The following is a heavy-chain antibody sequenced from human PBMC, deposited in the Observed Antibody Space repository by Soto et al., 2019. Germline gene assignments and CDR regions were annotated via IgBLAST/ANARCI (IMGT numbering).Heavy chain of an antibody. CDR1: GFTFSSYE. D-gene: IGHD5-12*01. V-gene: IGHV3-48*03. CDR2: ISSSGSTI. Sequence: GGSLRLSCAASGFTFSSYEMNWVRQAPGKGLEWVSYISSSGSTIYYADSVKGRFTISRDNAKNSLYLQMNSLRAEDTAVYYCARMGYSGYDYDSGWFDPWGQGTMVTV. CDR3: ARMGYSGYDYDSGWFDP. J-gene: IGHJ5*02.